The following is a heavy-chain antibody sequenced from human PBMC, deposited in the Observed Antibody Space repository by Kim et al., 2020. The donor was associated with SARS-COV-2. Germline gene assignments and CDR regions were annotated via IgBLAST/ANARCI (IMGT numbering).Heavy chain of an antibody. CDR3: ARGVHQSLGVDV. J-gene: IGHJ6*02. CDR1: GFTFGGHD. CDR2: IGTAGET. D-gene: IGHD1-1*01. Sequence: GGSLRLSCAASGFTFGGHDMHWVRQGSGKGLEWVSAIGTAGETFYSGSVKGGFIICRENGRNSLFLQMESLKVGDTAVYYCARGVHQSLGVDVWGHGTTVSVS. V-gene: IGHV3-13*04.